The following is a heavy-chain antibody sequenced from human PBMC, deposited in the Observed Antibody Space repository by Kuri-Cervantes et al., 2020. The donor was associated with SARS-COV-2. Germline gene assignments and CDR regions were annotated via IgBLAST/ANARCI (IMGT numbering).Heavy chain of an antibody. J-gene: IGHJ4*02. CDR2: ISYDGSNK. V-gene: IGHV3-33*05. D-gene: IGHD2-21*01. Sequence: GGSLRLSCAASGFTFSSYGMHWVRQAPGKGLEWVAVISYDGSNKYYADSVKGRFTISRDNSKNTLYLQMNSLRADDTAVYYCAKEPAHCGTGCYSLLDQWGRGILVTVSS. CDR3: AKEPAHCGTGCYSLLDQ. CDR1: GFTFSSYG.